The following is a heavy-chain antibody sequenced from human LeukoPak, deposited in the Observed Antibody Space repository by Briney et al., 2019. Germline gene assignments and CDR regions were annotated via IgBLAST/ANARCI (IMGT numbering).Heavy chain of an antibody. CDR2: INPNSGGT. Sequence: SVKVSCKASGYTFTGYYMHWVRQAPGQGLEWMGRINPNSGGTNYAQKFQGRVTMTRDTSISTAYMELSRLRSDDTVVYYCARIEYSSSSLWFDPWGQGTLVTVSS. D-gene: IGHD6-6*01. CDR3: ARIEYSSSSLWFDP. V-gene: IGHV1-2*05. CDR1: GYTFTGYY. J-gene: IGHJ5*02.